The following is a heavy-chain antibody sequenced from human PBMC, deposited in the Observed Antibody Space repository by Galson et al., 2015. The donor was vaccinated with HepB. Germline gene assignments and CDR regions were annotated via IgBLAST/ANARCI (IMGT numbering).Heavy chain of an antibody. CDR2: ISYDGSDK. Sequence: LRLSCAASGFTFSSCAMHWVRQAPGKGLEWVAVISYDGSDKYYADSVKGRFTISRDNSKNTLYLQMNSLRAEDTAVYYCARASQYYYGSGRETFDYWGQGTLVTVSS. CDR1: GFTFSSCA. J-gene: IGHJ4*02. D-gene: IGHD3-10*01. CDR3: ARASQYYYGSGRETFDY. V-gene: IGHV3-30*04.